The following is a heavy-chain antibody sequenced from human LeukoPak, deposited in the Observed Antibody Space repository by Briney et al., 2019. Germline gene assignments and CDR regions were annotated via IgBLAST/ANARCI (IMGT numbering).Heavy chain of an antibody. D-gene: IGHD1-26*01. V-gene: IGHV4-59*01. CDR2: IYNSGST. CDR1: GGSISIYY. Sequence: SETLSLTCTVSGGSISIYYWNWIRQPPGKGLEWIGSIYNSGSTTYNPSLKSRVTISGDTSKNQFSLKLSSVTAADTAVYCTGDRELGFWGQGTLVTVSS. J-gene: IGHJ4*02. CDR3: TGDRELGF.